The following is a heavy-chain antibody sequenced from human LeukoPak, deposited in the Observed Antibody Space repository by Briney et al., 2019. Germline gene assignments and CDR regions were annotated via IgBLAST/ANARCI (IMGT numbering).Heavy chain of an antibody. CDR1: GFSFSDHY. V-gene: IGHV3-11*01. CDR3: AREGITIFGVANSNCFDP. J-gene: IGHJ5*02. CDR2: ISGSGSTT. D-gene: IGHD3-3*01. Sequence: GGSLRLSCAASGFSFSDHYMSWVRQAPGKGLEWVSYISGSGSTTYYAASVRGRFTISRDNAKNSLYLQMNSLRAEDTAIYYCAREGITIFGVANSNCFDPWGQGTLVTVCS.